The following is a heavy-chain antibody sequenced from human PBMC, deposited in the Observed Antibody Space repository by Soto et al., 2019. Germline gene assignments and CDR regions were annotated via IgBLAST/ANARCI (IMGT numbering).Heavy chain of an antibody. CDR3: TRAAKVRSTGGTYYFDY. D-gene: IGHD7-27*01. V-gene: IGHV1-69*10. Sequence: ASVKDSCKASGGTFSSYAISWVRQAPGKGLEWMGGIIPIFGIANYAQKFQGRVTITADKSTSTAYMELSILRAEATAVYYCTRAAKVRSTGGTYYFDYWGQGTLVTVSS. J-gene: IGHJ4*01. CDR2: IIPIFGIA. CDR1: GGTFSSYA.